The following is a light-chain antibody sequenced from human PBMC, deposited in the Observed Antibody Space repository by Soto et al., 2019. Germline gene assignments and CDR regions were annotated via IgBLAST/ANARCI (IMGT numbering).Light chain of an antibody. J-gene: IGKJ2*01. Sequence: EIVLTQSPGTLSVSPGGRATLSCRASQSISSSYLAWYQQKPGQAPRLLMIGASSRATGIPDRFSGGGSGIDFTLTISRLEPEDFAVYYCQQYGGSPMYTFGQGTKLEIK. CDR1: QSISSSY. CDR3: QQYGGSPMYT. CDR2: GAS. V-gene: IGKV3-20*01.